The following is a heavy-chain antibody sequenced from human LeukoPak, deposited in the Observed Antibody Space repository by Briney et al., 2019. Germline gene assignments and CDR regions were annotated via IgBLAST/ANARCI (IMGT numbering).Heavy chain of an antibody. D-gene: IGHD6-19*01. CDR1: GGTFSSYT. CDR3: AREPSIAVAGTFWDY. CDR2: IIPIFNTT. J-gene: IGHJ4*02. Sequence: SVKVSCKASGGTFSSYTITWVRQAPRQGLEWMGGIIPIFNTTNYALKFQGRVTITADESTSTAYMELSSLRSEDTAVYYCAREPSIAVAGTFWDYWGQGTLVTVSS. V-gene: IGHV1-69*13.